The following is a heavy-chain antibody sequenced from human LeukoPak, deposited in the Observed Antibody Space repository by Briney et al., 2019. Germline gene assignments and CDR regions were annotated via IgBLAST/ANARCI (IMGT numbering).Heavy chain of an antibody. V-gene: IGHV1-69*05. Sequence: SVKVSCKASGGTFSSYAISWVRQAPGQGLEWMGGIIPIFGTANYAQKFQGRVTITTDESTSTAYMELSSLRSEDTAVYYCARATRDGSYYFSAFDIWGQGTMVTVSS. CDR2: IIPIFGTA. J-gene: IGHJ3*02. CDR3: ARATRDGSYYFSAFDI. CDR1: GGTFSSYA. D-gene: IGHD1-26*01.